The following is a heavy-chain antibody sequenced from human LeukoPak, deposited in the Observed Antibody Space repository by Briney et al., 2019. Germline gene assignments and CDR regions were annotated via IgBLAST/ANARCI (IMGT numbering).Heavy chain of an antibody. CDR1: GGSISSYY. V-gene: IGHV4-59*01. D-gene: IGHD4-17*01. CDR3: ARGDYGVGDC. CDR2: IYYSGST. Sequence: SETLSLTCTVSGGSISSYYWSWIRQPPGKGLEWIGYIYYSGSTNYNPSLKSRVTISVDTSKNQFSLKLSSVTAADTAVYYCARGDYGVGDCWGQGTLVTVSS. J-gene: IGHJ4*02.